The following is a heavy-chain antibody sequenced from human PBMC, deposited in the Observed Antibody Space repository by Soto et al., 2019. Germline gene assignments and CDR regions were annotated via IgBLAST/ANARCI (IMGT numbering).Heavy chain of an antibody. V-gene: IGHV4-4*02. CDR3: ASVGTHYDSSGYYYHYYGMDV. J-gene: IGHJ6*02. CDR2: IYHSGST. CDR1: GGSISSSNW. D-gene: IGHD3-22*01. Sequence: SETLSLTCAVSGGSISSSNWWSWVRQPPGKGLEWIGEIYHSGSTNYNPSLKSRVTISVDKSKNQFSLKLSSVTAADTAVYYCASVGTHYDSSGYYYHYYGMDVWGQGTTVTVSS.